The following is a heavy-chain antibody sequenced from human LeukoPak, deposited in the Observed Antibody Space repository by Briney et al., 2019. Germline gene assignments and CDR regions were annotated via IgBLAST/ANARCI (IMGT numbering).Heavy chain of an antibody. V-gene: IGHV4-4*02. Sequence: PSGTLSLTCAVSGGPITSINWWNWVRQPPGKGLEWIGETHHGGSTKYNPSLKSRLTISVDKSKNQFSLKLSSVTAADTAMYYCATFSTVVASPYDAFDIWGQGTMVTVSS. CDR1: GGPITSINW. D-gene: IGHD2/OR15-2a*01. CDR2: THHGGST. CDR3: ATFSTVVASPYDAFDI. J-gene: IGHJ3*02.